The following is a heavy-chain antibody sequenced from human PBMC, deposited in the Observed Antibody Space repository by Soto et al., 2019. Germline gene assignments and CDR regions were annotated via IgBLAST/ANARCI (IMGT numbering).Heavy chain of an antibody. Sequence: KTSETLSLTCSVSGDSISTVDYFWAWIRQPPGQALEYIGYIYKSATTYYNPSFEGRVAISLDTSKSHFSLNVTSVTAADTAVYFCARGRYCLTGRCFPNWFDSWGQGTLVTVFS. CDR3: ARGRYCLTGRCFPNWFDS. CDR2: IYKSATT. D-gene: IGHD2-15*01. CDR1: GDSISTVDYF. V-gene: IGHV4-30-4*01. J-gene: IGHJ5*01.